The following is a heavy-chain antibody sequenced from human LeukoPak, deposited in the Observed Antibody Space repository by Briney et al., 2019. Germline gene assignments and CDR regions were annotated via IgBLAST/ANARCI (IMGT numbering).Heavy chain of an antibody. Sequence: TSETLSLTCAVYGGSFSGYYWSWIRQPPGKGLEWIGEINHSGSTNYNPSLKSRVTISVDTSKNQFSLKLSSVTAADTAVYYCARGDRAAAGNIFRYWGQGTLVTVSS. J-gene: IGHJ4*02. CDR1: GGSFSGYY. D-gene: IGHD6-13*01. CDR3: ARGDRAAAGNIFRY. CDR2: INHSGST. V-gene: IGHV4-34*01.